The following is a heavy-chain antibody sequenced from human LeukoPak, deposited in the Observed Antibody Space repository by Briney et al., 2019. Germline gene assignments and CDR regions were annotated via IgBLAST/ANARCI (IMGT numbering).Heavy chain of an antibody. V-gene: IGHV3-7*03. J-gene: IGHJ4*02. Sequence: PGGSLRLSCAASGFTFSSYWMSWVRQAPGKGLEWVANIKQDGSEKYYVDSVKGRFTISRDNAKNSLYLQMNSLRAEDTAVYYCARDVRYCSSTSCAINDYWGQGTLVTVSS. CDR1: GFTFSSYW. D-gene: IGHD2-2*01. CDR3: ARDVRYCSSTSCAINDY. CDR2: IKQDGSEK.